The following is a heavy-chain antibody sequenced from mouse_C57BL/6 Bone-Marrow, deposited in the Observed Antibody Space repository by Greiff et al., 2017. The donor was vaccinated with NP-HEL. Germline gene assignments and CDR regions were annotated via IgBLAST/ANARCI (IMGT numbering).Heavy chain of an antibody. CDR1: GFNIKDDY. V-gene: IGHV14-4*01. J-gene: IGHJ2*01. CDR2: IDPENGDT. CDR3: TTQLFDY. Sequence: VQLKQSGAELVRPGASVKLSCTASGFNIKDDYMHWVKQRPEQGLEWIGWIDPENGDTEYASKFQGKAPITADTSSNTAYLQLSSLTSEDTAVYYCTTQLFDYWGQGTTLTVSS. D-gene: IGHD3-1*01.